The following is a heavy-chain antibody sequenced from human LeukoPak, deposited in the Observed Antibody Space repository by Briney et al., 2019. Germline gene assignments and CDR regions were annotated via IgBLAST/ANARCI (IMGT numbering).Heavy chain of an antibody. Sequence: GASVKVSCKASGGTFNSYPISWVRQAPGQGLEWMGGIIPIFGTANYAQKFQGRVTITTDESTSTAYMELSSLRSEDTAVYYGGRGAGAGYSSGEYYYYMDVWGKGTTVTVS. D-gene: IGHD5-18*01. CDR2: IIPIFGTA. V-gene: IGHV1-69*05. CDR3: GRGAGAGYSSGEYYYYMDV. J-gene: IGHJ6*03. CDR1: GGTFNSYP.